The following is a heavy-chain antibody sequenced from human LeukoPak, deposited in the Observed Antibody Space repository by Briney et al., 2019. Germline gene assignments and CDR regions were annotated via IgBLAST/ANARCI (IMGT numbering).Heavy chain of an antibody. CDR1: GGSISSSSYY. D-gene: IGHD4-17*01. Sequence: SETLSLTCTVSGGSISSSSYYWGWIRQPPGKGLEWIGSIYYSGSTYYNPSLKSRVTISVDTSKNQFSLKLSSVTAADTAVYYCARGVGDYGDYVGKIPDYYYYYMDVWGKGTTVTVSS. CDR2: IYYSGST. CDR3: ARGVGDYGDYVGKIPDYYYYYMDV. V-gene: IGHV4-39*07. J-gene: IGHJ6*03.